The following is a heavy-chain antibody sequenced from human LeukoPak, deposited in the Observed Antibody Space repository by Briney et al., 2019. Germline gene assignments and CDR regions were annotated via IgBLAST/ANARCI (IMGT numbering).Heavy chain of an antibody. CDR1: GFTFSSYG. CDR2: IGYDGTNE. V-gene: IGHV3-33*03. CDR3: ALKSGYYGY. Sequence: PGRSLRLSCAASGFTFSSYGMHWVRQAPGKGLEWVALIGYDGTNEYYADSVKGRFTISRDNAENSLYLQMNSLRAEDTAVYYCALKSGYYGYWGLGTLVTVSS. J-gene: IGHJ4*02. D-gene: IGHD3-3*01.